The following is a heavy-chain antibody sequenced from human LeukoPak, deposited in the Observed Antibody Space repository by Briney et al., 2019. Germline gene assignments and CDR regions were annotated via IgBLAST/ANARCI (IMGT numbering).Heavy chain of an antibody. D-gene: IGHD3-16*02. Sequence: GGSLRLSCAASGFTFSSYGMHWVRQAPGKGLEWVSAIWCDGSNKFYADSLKGRFTISRDNSKNTLYLQMNSLRAEDTAVYYCARVNRGDAFDIWGQRTLVTVSS. CDR1: GFTFSSYG. J-gene: IGHJ3*02. CDR2: IWCDGSNK. V-gene: IGHV3-33*01. CDR3: ARVNRGDAFDI.